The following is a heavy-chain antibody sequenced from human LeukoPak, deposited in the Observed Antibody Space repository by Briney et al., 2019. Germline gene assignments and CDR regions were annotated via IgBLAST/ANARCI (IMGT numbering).Heavy chain of an antibody. Sequence: SETLSLTCAVSGGSISSGGYSWSWIRQPPGKGLEWIGYIYHSGSTYYNPSLKSRVTISVDTSKNQFSLKLSSVTAADTAVYYCARQPRKYVLLWFGESPAYYFDYWGQGTLVTVSS. CDR2: IYHSGST. J-gene: IGHJ4*02. D-gene: IGHD3-10*01. CDR1: GGSISSGGYS. V-gene: IGHV4-30-2*03. CDR3: ARQPRKYVLLWFGESPAYYFDY.